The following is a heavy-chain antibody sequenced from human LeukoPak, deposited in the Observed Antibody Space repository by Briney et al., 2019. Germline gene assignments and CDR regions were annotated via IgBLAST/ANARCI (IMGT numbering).Heavy chain of an antibody. CDR1: GFTFSSYA. CDR2: TTTDGGST. CDR3: AREITTPPAATYFDY. D-gene: IGHD2-2*01. J-gene: IGHJ4*02. V-gene: IGHV3-23*01. Sequence: GGSLRLSCAASGFTFSSYAMTWVRQAPGKGLEWVSSTTTDGGSTYYADSVKGRFTISRDRSKNQFSLKLSSVTAADTAVYYCAREITTPPAATYFDYWGQGTLVTVSS.